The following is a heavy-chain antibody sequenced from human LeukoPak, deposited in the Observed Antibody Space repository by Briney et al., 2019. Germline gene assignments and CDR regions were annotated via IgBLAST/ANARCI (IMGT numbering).Heavy chain of an antibody. J-gene: IGHJ4*02. Sequence: GGSLRLSCAASGFTFNSYAMTWVRQAPGRGLEWLSYISGNGRDIQYADSVKGRFTISRDNDKNLLSLQMDSLRVEDTAIYYCARDPRTVQIWGQGTLVTVSS. D-gene: IGHD1-1*01. CDR1: GFTFNSYA. CDR2: ISGNGRDI. V-gene: IGHV3-21*05. CDR3: ARDPRTVQI.